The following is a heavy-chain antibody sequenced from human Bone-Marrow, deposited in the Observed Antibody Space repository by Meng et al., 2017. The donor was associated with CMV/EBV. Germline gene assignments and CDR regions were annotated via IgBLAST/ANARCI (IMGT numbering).Heavy chain of an antibody. V-gene: IGHV3-7*01. CDR2: IKHDGSEK. Sequence: GGSLRLSCAASGFTFSSYWMTWVRQAPGKGLERVANIKHDGSEKYYVDSVKGRFTISRDNAKKSLYLQMNSLRAEDTAVYYCARERSQAYWGQGTLVTVSS. D-gene: IGHD5-24*01. CDR1: GFTFSSYW. CDR3: ARERSQAY. J-gene: IGHJ4*02.